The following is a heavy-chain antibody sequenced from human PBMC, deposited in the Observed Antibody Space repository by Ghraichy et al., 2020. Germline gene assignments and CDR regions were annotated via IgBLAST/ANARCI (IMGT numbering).Heavy chain of an antibody. CDR2: IYYSGGA. D-gene: IGHD1-14*01. J-gene: IGHJ3*02. CDR1: GGSINNYY. Sequence: SETLSLTCTVAGGSINNYYWSWIRQPPGKGLEWIASIYYSGGANYNPSLKSRLTMSVDTSKNQFSLKLSSVTATETAVYYCARQTSSRAFEIWGLGTMVTVSS. V-gene: IGHV4-59*08. CDR3: ARQTSSRAFEI.